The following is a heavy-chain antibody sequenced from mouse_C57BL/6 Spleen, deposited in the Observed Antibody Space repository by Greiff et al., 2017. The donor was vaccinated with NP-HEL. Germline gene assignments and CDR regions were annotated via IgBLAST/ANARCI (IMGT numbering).Heavy chain of an antibody. D-gene: IGHD1-1*01. Sequence: QVQLQQPGAELVKPGASVKLSCKASGYTFTSYWMHWVKQRPGQGLEWIGMIHPNSGSTNYNEKFKSKATLTVDKSSSTAYMQLSSLTSEDSAVYYCAREDYYYGSVFDYWGQGTTLTVSS. V-gene: IGHV1-64*01. J-gene: IGHJ2*01. CDR1: GYTFTSYW. CDR2: IHPNSGST. CDR3: AREDYYYGSVFDY.